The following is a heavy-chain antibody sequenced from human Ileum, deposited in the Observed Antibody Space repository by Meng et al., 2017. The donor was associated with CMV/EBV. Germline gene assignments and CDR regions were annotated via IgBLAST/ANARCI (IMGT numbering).Heavy chain of an antibody. CDR1: GGSISSSSYY. Sequence: LQEACPRLWMPSEPLSLTCIVSGGSISSSSYYWGWVRQPPGKGLEWIGNFYYSGSTYYNPSLQRRVTISVDTSKQHFSLKLSSVTAADTAVYYCARQNCSLTSCSFGGWFDPWGQGTLVTVSS. V-gene: IGHV4-39*01. D-gene: IGHD2-2*01. CDR3: ARQNCSLTSCSFGGWFDP. J-gene: IGHJ5*02. CDR2: FYYSGST.